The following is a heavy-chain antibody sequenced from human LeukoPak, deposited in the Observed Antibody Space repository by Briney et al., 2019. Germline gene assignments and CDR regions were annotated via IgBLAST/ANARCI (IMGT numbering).Heavy chain of an antibody. CDR3: ARTLDYGDFFDY. V-gene: IGHV3-21*01. D-gene: IGHD4-17*01. J-gene: IGHJ4*02. Sequence: PGGSLRLSCAASGFTFSSYSMNWVRQALGKGLEWVSSISSSSSYIYYADSVKGRSTISRDNAKNSLYLQMNSLRAEDTAVYYCARTLDYGDFFDYWGQGTLVTVSS. CDR2: ISSSSSYI. CDR1: GFTFSSYS.